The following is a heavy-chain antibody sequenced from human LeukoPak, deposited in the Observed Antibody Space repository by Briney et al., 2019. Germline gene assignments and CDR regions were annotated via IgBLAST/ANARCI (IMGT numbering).Heavy chain of an antibody. Sequence: GGSLRLSCAASGFTFSRYGMHWVRQAPGKGLGWVAVIWYDGSIKYYADSVKGRFTISKDNSKNTLDLQMNSLRAEDTAVYYCAKADEMNMDYWGQGTLVTVSS. V-gene: IGHV3-33*06. D-gene: IGHD2/OR15-2a*01. CDR1: GFTFSRYG. CDR3: AKADEMNMDY. J-gene: IGHJ4*02. CDR2: IWYDGSIK.